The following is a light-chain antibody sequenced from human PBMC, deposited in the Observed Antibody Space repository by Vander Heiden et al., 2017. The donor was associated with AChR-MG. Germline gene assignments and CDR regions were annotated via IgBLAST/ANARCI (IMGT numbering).Light chain of an antibody. CDR2: MAS. CDR1: QSVGVS. CDR3: QQYNRFSWT. Sequence: DIQMTQSPSTLSASVGDRVTIACRASQSVGVSLAWYQQKPGKAPKLLISMASNLESGVPSRFSGSGSGTEFTLTISSLQPDDFATYYCQQYNRFSWTLGQGTKVEMK. J-gene: IGKJ1*01. V-gene: IGKV1-5*03.